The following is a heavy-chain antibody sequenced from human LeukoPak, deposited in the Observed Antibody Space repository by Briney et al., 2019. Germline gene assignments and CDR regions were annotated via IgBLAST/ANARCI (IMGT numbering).Heavy chain of an antibody. CDR2: IYYSGGT. D-gene: IGHD2-2*01. CDR1: GGSISSHY. J-gene: IGHJ6*03. CDR3: ARDLSVVVPAAINGDYMDV. Sequence: SETLSLTCTVSGGSISSHYWSWIRQPPRKGLEWIGYIYYSGGTNYNPSLKSRVTISVDTSKNKFSLKLSSVTAADTAVYYCARDLSVVVPAAINGDYMDVWGKGTTVTVS. V-gene: IGHV4-59*11.